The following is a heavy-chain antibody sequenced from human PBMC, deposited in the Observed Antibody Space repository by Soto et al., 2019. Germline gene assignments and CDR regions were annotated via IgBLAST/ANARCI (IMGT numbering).Heavy chain of an antibody. CDR3: ARDLYDFWSGYLDY. J-gene: IGHJ4*02. CDR2: IWYDGSNK. CDR1: GFTFGSYG. Sequence: GGSLRLSCAASGFTFGSYGMHWVRQAPGKGLEWVAVIWYDGSNKYYADSVKGRFTISRDNSKNTLYLQMNSLRAEDTAVYYCARDLYDFWSGYLDYWGQGTLVTVSS. D-gene: IGHD3-3*01. V-gene: IGHV3-33*01.